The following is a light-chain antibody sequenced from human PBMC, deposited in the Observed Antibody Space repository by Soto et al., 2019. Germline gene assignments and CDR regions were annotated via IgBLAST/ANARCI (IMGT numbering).Light chain of an antibody. Sequence: QSVLTQPPSASGAPGQRVTISCSGGSSNIGTNYVYWYQHLPGMAPKLLIYRTTQRPSGIPDRFSASKSGTSASLAISGLRSEDEADYYCAGWDISLSGHYVFGTGTKVTVL. V-gene: IGLV1-47*01. CDR3: AGWDISLSGHYV. CDR1: SSNIGTNY. CDR2: RTT. J-gene: IGLJ1*01.